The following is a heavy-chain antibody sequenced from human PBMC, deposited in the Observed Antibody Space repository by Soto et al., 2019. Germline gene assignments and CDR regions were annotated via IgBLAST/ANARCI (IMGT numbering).Heavy chain of an antibody. J-gene: IGHJ4*02. CDR2: VSHSGST. V-gene: IGHV4-34*02. CDR1: GGSFSDYY. Sequence: QVQLQQWGAGLLKPSETLSLTCAVYGGSFSDYYWDWIRQPPGKGREWIGEVSHSGSTNYNPSLKSRVTISVDTSKNQFSLKLSSVTAADTAVYYCARGGRRYFDHWGQGALVTVSS. CDR3: ARGGRRYFDH.